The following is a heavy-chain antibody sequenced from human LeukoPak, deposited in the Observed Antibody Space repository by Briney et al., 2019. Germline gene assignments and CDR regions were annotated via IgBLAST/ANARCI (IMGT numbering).Heavy chain of an antibody. V-gene: IGHV3-21*04. CDR2: ISGDSRYI. J-gene: IGHJ5*02. CDR1: GFTFGDYT. D-gene: IGHD2-15*01. Sequence: GGSLRLSCAASGFTFGDYTINWVRQAPGKGLEWVSSISGDSRYIYYADSVKGRFTISRNNAENLLYLQMNSLRAEDTALYHCARACSSSSCGPWGQGTLVTVSS. CDR3: ARACSSSSCGP.